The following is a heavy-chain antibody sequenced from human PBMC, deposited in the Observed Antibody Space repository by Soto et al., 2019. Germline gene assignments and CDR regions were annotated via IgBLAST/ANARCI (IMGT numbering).Heavy chain of an antibody. V-gene: IGHV3-23*01. CDR2: ISGSGGST. CDR1: GFTFSSYA. J-gene: IGHJ6*02. Sequence: GGFLRLSCAASGFTFSSYAMSWVRQAPGKGLEWVSAISGSGGSTYYADSVKGRFTISRDNSKNTLYLQMNSLRAEDTAVYYCAARGASIVATITPSYGMDVWGQGTTVTVSS. D-gene: IGHD5-12*01. CDR3: AARGASIVATITPSYGMDV.